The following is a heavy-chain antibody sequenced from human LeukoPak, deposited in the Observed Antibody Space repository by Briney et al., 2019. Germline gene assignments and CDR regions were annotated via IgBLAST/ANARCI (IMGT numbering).Heavy chain of an antibody. Sequence: GGSLRLSCAASGFTFSSYGMHWVRQAPGKGLERVAFIRYDGSNKYYADSVKGRFTISRDNSKNTLYLQMNSLRAEDTAVYYCAKDAIFGVVTTYYFDYWGQGTLVTVSS. CDR2: IRYDGSNK. D-gene: IGHD3-3*01. J-gene: IGHJ4*02. CDR3: AKDAIFGVVTTYYFDY. CDR1: GFTFSSYG. V-gene: IGHV3-30*02.